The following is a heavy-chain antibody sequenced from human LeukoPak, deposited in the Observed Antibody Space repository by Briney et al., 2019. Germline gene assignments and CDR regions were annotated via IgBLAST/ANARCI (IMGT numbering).Heavy chain of an antibody. V-gene: IGHV4-61*08. CDR3: ARHSSGWDNWFDP. CDR2: IYYSGST. J-gene: IGHJ5*02. Sequence: PSETLSLTCTVSGGSISSGGYYWSWIRQHPGKGLEWIGYIYYSGSTNYNPSLKSRVTISVDASKNQFSLKLSSVTAADTAMYYCARHSSGWDNWFDPWGQGTLVTVSS. CDR1: GGSISSGGYY. D-gene: IGHD6-19*01.